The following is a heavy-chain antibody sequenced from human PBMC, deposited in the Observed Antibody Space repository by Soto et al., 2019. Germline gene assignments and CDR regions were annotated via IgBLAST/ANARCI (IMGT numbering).Heavy chain of an antibody. CDR1: GWTFSSDA. Sequence: SLKVSCKASGWTFSSDAISWVRQAPGQGLEWMGGIIPIFGTANYAQKFQGRVTITADESTSTAYMELSSLRSEDTAVYYCARWGSAYYFDYWGQGTLVTVSS. D-gene: IGHD3-16*01. J-gene: IGHJ4*02. V-gene: IGHV1-69*13. CDR3: ARWGSAYYFDY. CDR2: IIPIFGTA.